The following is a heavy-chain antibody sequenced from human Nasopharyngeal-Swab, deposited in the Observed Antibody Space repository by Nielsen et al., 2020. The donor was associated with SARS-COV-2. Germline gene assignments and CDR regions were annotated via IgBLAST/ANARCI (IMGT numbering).Heavy chain of an antibody. V-gene: IGHV4-59*13. CDR1: GGSISNYY. CDR3: ARYPSRDWYFDL. Sequence: SETLSLTCTVSGGSISNYYWSWIRQPPGKGLEWIGYIYYSGSTNYNPSLKSRVTISVDTSKNQFSLKLSSVTAADTAVYYCARYPSRDWYFDLWGRGTLVTVSS. J-gene: IGHJ2*01. CDR2: IYYSGST.